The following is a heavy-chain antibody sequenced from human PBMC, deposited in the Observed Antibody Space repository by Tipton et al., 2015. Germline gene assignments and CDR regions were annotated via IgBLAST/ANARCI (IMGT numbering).Heavy chain of an antibody. Sequence: TLSLTCTVSGGSIRSYYWSWIRQTPGKGLEWIGYISQRDGTNYNPSLKSRVTLSVDTSKNQFSLKLSSVTAADTAFYYCARCSDYYDSSGFWYNWFDPWGQGTLVTVSS. CDR1: GGSIRSYY. D-gene: IGHD3-22*01. CDR3: ARCSDYYDSSGFWYNWFDP. CDR2: ISQRDGT. V-gene: IGHV4-59*01. J-gene: IGHJ5*02.